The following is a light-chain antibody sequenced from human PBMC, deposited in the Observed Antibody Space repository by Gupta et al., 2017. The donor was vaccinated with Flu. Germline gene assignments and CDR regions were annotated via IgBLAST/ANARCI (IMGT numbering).Light chain of an antibody. V-gene: IGKV3-15*01. J-gene: IGKJ1*01. CDR1: QSVSSN. Sequence: EIVMTQSPATLSVSEGERATLSCRASQSVSSNLAWYQQIPAQAPRLLIYGASTRATGTPARFSGSGSGTEFTLTISSLQSEDFAVYYCHQYHNWPRTFGQGTRVEIK. CDR2: GAS. CDR3: HQYHNWPRT.